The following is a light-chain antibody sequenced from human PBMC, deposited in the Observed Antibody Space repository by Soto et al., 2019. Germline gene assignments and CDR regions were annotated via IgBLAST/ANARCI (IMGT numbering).Light chain of an antibody. CDR3: QKNSGVPV. CDR1: QGIRIF. CDR2: EAS. V-gene: IGKV1-27*01. J-gene: IGKJ3*01. Sequence: DIQMTQSPTSLSASVGDRVTITCRASQGIRIFVAWYQQKPGKAPKLLIYEASTLQSGVPSRFSGSGSGTDATLTSNILQPEDVASYSCQKNSGVPVFGPGTKVEIK.